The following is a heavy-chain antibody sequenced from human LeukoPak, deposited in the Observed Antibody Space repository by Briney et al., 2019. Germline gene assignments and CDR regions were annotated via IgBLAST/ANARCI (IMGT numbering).Heavy chain of an antibody. J-gene: IGHJ4*02. V-gene: IGHV1-18*01. CDR2: ISAHNGNT. CDR3: AREQTYYFDY. Sequence: ASVKVSCKASGYTFTSYGISWVRQAPGQGLEWMGWISAHNGNTNYTQKLQVRVTMTTDTSTSTAYMELRSLRSDDTAVYYCAREQTYYFDYWGQGTLVTVSS. CDR1: GYTFTSYG.